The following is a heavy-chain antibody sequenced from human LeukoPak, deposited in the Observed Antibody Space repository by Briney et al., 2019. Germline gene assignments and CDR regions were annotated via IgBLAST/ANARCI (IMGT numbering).Heavy chain of an antibody. CDR3: AKDQGGFSRNYYDSRSSSGPGSGFYGMDV. CDR2: TKPDGTAE. J-gene: IGHJ6*02. D-gene: IGHD3-22*01. CDR1: GFTFRNYW. Sequence: PGGSLRLSCAASGFTFRNYWMGWVRQAPGKGLEWVANTKPDGTAEYYADSVRGRFTTSRDHANNFLYLQMNSLRGEETAVYYCAKDQGGFSRNYYDSRSSSGPGSGFYGMDVWGQGTTVTVSS. V-gene: IGHV3-7*01.